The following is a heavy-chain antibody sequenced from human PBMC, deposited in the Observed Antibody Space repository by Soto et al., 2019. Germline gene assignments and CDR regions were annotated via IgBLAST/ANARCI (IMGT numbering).Heavy chain of an antibody. CDR3: ARDYPGHLNWFDP. V-gene: IGHV4-4*02. CDR1: VGSISSSNW. J-gene: IGHJ5*02. CDR2: IYHSGST. Sequence: SETLYLTCAVSVGSISSSNWWSLVRQPPGKGLEWIGEIYHSGSTNYNPSLKSRVTISVDKSKNQFSLKLSSVTAADTAVYYCARDYPGHLNWFDPWGQGTLVTVSS.